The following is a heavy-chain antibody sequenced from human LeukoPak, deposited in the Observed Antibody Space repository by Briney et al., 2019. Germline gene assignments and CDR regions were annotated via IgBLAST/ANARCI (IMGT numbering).Heavy chain of an antibody. CDR1: GYTFTSYD. CDR2: MKPTSSNT. CDR3: ARDDAFDI. J-gene: IGHJ3*02. Sequence: GVSEKVSCRASGYTFTSYDVNWVRQATGQGLEWMGGMKPTSSNTGYAQKSQGRVTITRNTSISTAYMELSSLRPEETAVYYCARDDAFDIWGQGTMVTLS. V-gene: IGHV1-8*03.